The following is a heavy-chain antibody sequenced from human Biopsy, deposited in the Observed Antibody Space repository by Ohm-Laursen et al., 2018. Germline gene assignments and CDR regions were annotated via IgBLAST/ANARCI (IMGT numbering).Heavy chain of an antibody. Sequence: SSVKVSCKVSGGTFTNYAISWVRQAPGQGLEWMGGIIPIFGTANYAQKFQGRVTITADESTSTVYMELSSLRSEDTAVYYCARVLGKVGSSPKYFDYWGQGTLVTVSS. D-gene: IGHD6-6*01. CDR3: ARVLGKVGSSPKYFDY. V-gene: IGHV1-69*01. CDR2: IIPIFGTA. CDR1: GGTFTNYA. J-gene: IGHJ4*02.